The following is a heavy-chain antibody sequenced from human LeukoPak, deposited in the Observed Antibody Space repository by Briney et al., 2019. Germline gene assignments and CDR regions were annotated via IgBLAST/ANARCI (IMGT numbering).Heavy chain of an antibody. CDR3: ARDNIWRELWRYYYYYMDV. CDR1: GGSIRSYY. D-gene: IGHD3-16*01. J-gene: IGHJ6*03. Sequence: SETLSLTCTVSGGSIRSYYWSWIRQPAGKGLEWIGRIYTSGSTNYNPSLKSRVTMSVDTSKNQFSLKLSSVTAADTAVYYCARDNIWRELWRYYYYYMDVWGKGTTVTVSS. V-gene: IGHV4-4*07. CDR2: IYTSGST.